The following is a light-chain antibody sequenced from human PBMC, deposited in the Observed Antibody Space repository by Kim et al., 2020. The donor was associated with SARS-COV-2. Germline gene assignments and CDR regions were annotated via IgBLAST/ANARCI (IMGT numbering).Light chain of an antibody. Sequence: EIVLTQSPGSLSLSPGERATLSCRASQSVTSSYVAWYQHKPGQAPRLLIYGASSRATGIPDRVSGSGSGTDFTLTISRLEPEDFAVYYCQQFGASPSTFGQGTRLEIK. CDR2: GAS. CDR1: QSVTSSY. CDR3: QQFGASPST. J-gene: IGKJ5*01. V-gene: IGKV3-20*01.